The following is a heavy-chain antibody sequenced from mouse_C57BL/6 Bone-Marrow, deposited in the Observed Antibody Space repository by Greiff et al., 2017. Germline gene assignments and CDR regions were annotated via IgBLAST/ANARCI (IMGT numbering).Heavy chain of an antibody. CDR2: IDPETGGT. J-gene: IGHJ4*01. V-gene: IGHV1-15*01. CDR3: TDYYGSSYDYYAMDY. CDR1: GYTFTDYE. D-gene: IGHD1-1*01. Sequence: QVQLQQSGAELVRPGASVTLSCKASGYTFTDYEMHWVKQTPVHGLEWIGAIDPETGGTAYNQKFKGKAILTADKSSSTAYMELRSLTSEDSAVYYGTDYYGSSYDYYAMDYWGQGTSVTVSS.